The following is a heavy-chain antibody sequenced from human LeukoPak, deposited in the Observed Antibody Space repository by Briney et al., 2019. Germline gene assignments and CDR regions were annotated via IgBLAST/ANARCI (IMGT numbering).Heavy chain of an antibody. V-gene: IGHV5-10-1*01. CDR1: GYSFTTYW. CDR2: IDPSDSYT. CDR3: ARHAKAYGSSCDY. J-gene: IGHJ4*02. Sequence: GESLKISCKGSGYSFTTYWISWVRQMPGKGLEWMGRIDPSDSYTNYSPSFQGHVTISADKSFSTTYLQWTSLKASDTAMYYCARHAKAYGSSCDYWGQGTLVTVSS. D-gene: IGHD6-13*01.